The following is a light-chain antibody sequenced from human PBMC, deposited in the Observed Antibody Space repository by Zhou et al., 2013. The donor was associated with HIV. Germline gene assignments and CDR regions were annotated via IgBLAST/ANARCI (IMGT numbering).Light chain of an antibody. CDR1: QGISSY. Sequence: AIRITQSPSSLSASTGDRVTITCRASQGISSYLAWYQQKPGKAPKLLIYKASSLESGVPSRFSGSGSGTEFTLTISSLQPDDFATYYCQQYNSYPPWTFGQGTKVEIK. CDR3: QQYNSYPPWT. V-gene: IGKV1-8*01. CDR2: KAS. J-gene: IGKJ1*01.